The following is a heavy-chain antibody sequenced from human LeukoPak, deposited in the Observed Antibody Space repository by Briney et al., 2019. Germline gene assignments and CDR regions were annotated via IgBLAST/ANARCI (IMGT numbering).Heavy chain of an antibody. CDR1: GFTFSSYA. J-gene: IGHJ6*03. CDR3: AKDLGRHYYYYMDV. Sequence: GRSLRLSCAASGFTFSSYAMHWVRQAPGKGLEWVAVISYDGSNKYYADSVKGRFTISRDNSKNTLYLQMNSLRAEDTAVYYCAKDLGRHYYYYMDVWGKGTTVTVSS. V-gene: IGHV3-30-3*01. CDR2: ISYDGSNK.